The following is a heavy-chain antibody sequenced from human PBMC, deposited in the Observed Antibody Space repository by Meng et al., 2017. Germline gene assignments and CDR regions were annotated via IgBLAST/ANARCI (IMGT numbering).Heavy chain of an antibody. D-gene: IGHD4-17*01. V-gene: IGHV4-34*01. Sequence: SETLSLTCAVYGGSFSGYYWSWIRQPPGKGLEWIGEINHSGSTNYNPSLKSRVTISVDTSKNQFSLKLSSVTAADTAVYYCARLRFERNWFDPWGQGTLVTGSS. CDR1: GGSFSGYY. CDR2: INHSGST. CDR3: ARLRFERNWFDP. J-gene: IGHJ5*02.